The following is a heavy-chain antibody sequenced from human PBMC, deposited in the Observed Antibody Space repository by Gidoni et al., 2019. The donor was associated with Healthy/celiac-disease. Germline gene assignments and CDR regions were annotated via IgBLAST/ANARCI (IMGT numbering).Heavy chain of an antibody. D-gene: IGHD3-22*01. CDR3: AKGLTYYYDSSAPGDFDI. J-gene: IGHJ3*02. Sequence: EVQLVESGGGLAQPGRSLTLTSPASRFSFADDAMDWVRQAPGKGLEWVSGISWNSGSIGYADSVKGRFTISRDNAKNSLYLQMNSLRAEDTALYCCAKGLTYYYDSSAPGDFDIWGQRTMVTVSS. V-gene: IGHV3-9*01. CDR1: RFSFADDA. CDR2: ISWNSGSI.